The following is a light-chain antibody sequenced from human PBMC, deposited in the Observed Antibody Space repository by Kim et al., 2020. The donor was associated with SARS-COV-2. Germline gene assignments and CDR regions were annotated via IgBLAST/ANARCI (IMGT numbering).Light chain of an antibody. CDR3: QVWDTTSDHRV. Sequence: APGQTARVTCGGKNIGEKTVHWFQHKPSQAPVLVIYYGSDRTFEIPERFSGSNSGNTATLTITRVEAGDGADYYCQVWDTTSDHRVFGGGTRLTVL. CDR2: YGS. J-gene: IGLJ3*02. CDR1: NIGEKT. V-gene: IGLV3-21*01.